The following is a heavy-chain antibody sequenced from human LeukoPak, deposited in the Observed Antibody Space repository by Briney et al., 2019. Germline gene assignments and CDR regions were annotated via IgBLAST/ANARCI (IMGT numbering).Heavy chain of an antibody. CDR2: ISSSSSTI. D-gene: IGHD4-17*01. CDR3: AREGAVTTLGSLTLGY. Sequence: GGSLRLSCAASGFTFSSYSMNWVRQAPGKGLEWVSYISSSSSTIYYADSVKGRSTISRDNAKNSLYLQMNSLRDEDTAVYYCAREGAVTTLGSLTLGYWGQGTLVTVSS. V-gene: IGHV3-48*02. J-gene: IGHJ4*02. CDR1: GFTFSSYS.